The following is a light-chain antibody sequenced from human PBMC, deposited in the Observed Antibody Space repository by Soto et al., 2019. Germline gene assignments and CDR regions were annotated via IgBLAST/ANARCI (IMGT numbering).Light chain of an antibody. CDR2: DAS. Sequence: DIQMTQSPSTLSASVGDRVTVTCRASQSISTWLAWYQQKPGKAPKLLIYDASHLESGVPSRFSGSGSGTVFILTISSLQPDDFATYYCQQYNSYWTFGQGTEVEIK. J-gene: IGKJ1*01. V-gene: IGKV1-5*01. CDR3: QQYNSYWT. CDR1: QSISTW.